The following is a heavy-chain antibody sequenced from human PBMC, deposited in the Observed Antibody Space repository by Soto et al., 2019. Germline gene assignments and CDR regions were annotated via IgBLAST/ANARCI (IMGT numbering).Heavy chain of an antibody. V-gene: IGHV4-39*01. CDR2: IFYSGTT. D-gene: IGHD6-19*01. J-gene: IGHJ3*02. Sequence: SETLSLTCTVSGGSISSSTYYWGWIRQSPGKGLEWIGSIFYSGTTYYNPSLKSRVTISVDTSKNQFSLRLNSVTAADTAVYYCARHVHSSGSGWCAFDIWGQGTMGTVSS. CDR3: ARHVHSSGSGWCAFDI. CDR1: GGSISSSTYY.